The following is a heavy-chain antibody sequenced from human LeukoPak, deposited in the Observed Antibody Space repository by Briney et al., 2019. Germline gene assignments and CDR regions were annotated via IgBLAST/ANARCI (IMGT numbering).Heavy chain of an antibody. Sequence: GGSLRLSCAASGFTFSSYGMHWARQAPGKGLEWVAVIWYDGSNKYYADSVKGRFTISRDNSKNTLYLQMNSLRGEDTAVYYCARAGIVVGPAASSYAMDVWGQGTTVTVSS. V-gene: IGHV3-33*01. J-gene: IGHJ6*02. CDR1: GFTFSSYG. CDR3: ARAGIVVGPAASSYAMDV. D-gene: IGHD2-2*01. CDR2: IWYDGSNK.